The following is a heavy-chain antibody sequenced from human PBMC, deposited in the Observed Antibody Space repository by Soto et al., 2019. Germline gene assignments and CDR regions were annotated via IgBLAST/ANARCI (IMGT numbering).Heavy chain of an antibody. CDR2: ISGSGGST. V-gene: IGHV3-23*01. J-gene: IGHJ4*02. D-gene: IGHD3-9*01. CDR3: ANLPLDNRLRYFDWLLSHPTLN. CDR1: GFTFSSYA. Sequence: GGSLRLSCAASGFTFSSYAMSWVRQAPGKGLEWVSAISGSGGSTYYADSVKGRFTISRDNSKNTLYLQMNSLRAEDTAVYYCANLPLDNRLRYFDWLLSHPTLNWGQGTLVTVSS.